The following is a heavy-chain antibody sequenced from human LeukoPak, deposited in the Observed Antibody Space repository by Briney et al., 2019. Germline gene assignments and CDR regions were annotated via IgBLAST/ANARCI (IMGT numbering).Heavy chain of an antibody. J-gene: IGHJ4*02. CDR1: GFTVSSNY. V-gene: IGHV3-53*01. CDR2: MYSDGRI. CDR3: ARESGYSYGLAGFFDY. Sequence: GGSLRLSCGASGFTVSSNYMSWLRQAPGKGLEWVSVMYSDGRIHYADSVKGGFTISRDDSKNTLYLQITSQRAEDTAVDYCARESGYSYGLAGFFDYWGQGTLVTVSS. D-gene: IGHD5-18*01.